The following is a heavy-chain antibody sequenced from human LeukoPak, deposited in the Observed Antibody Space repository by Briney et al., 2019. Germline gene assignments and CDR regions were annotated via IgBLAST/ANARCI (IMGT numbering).Heavy chain of an antibody. Sequence: PGGSLRLSCAASGFTFSSYDMHWVRQGTGKGLEWVAGIGTAGDTYHQGSVKGRFTISRENAKKSLYLQMNNLRAGDTAIYYCARQSSSNWPHDALDVWGQGTMVTVSS. CDR3: ARQSSSNWPHDALDV. CDR1: GFTFSSYD. D-gene: IGHD6-13*01. V-gene: IGHV3-13*04. CDR2: IGTAGDT. J-gene: IGHJ3*01.